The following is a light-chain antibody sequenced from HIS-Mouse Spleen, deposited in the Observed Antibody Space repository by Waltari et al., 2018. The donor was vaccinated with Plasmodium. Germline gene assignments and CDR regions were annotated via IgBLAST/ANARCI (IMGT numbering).Light chain of an antibody. CDR2: GAS. J-gene: IGKJ3*01. CDR3: QQYNNWSFT. Sequence: ELVMTQSLATLSVSPGERATLSCRASQSVSSNFAWYQQKTGQAPRRLIYGASTRDTGIPVRFSGSGSGTEFTLTISSLQSEDFAVYYCQQYNNWSFTFGPGTKVDIK. CDR1: QSVSSN. V-gene: IGKV3-15*01.